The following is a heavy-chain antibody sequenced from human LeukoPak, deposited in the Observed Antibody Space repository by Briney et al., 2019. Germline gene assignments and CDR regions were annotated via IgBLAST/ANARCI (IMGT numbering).Heavy chain of an antibody. CDR2: IKQDGSEK. CDR1: GFTFSSYW. Sequence: GGSLRLSCAAPGFTFSSYWMSWVRQAPGKGLEWVANIKQDGSEKYYVDSVKGRFTISRDNAKNSLYLQMNSLRAEDMAVYYCARSTSGGTAAFDYWGQGTLVTVSS. D-gene: IGHD1-26*01. J-gene: IGHJ4*02. V-gene: IGHV3-7*01. CDR3: ARSTSGGTAAFDY.